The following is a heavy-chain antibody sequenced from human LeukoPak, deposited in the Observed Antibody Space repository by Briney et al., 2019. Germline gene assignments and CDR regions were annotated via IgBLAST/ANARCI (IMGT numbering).Heavy chain of an antibody. D-gene: IGHD2-2*01. J-gene: IGHJ5*02. Sequence: GGSLRLSCAASGFTFNMYWMTWVRQAPGKGLESVAYINKDGSDKYCVDSVKGRFTVSRDNAKNSLYQQMNSLRAEDTAVYYCARDDCSSISCYHNWFDPWGQGTLVTVSS. CDR2: INKDGSDK. CDR1: GFTFNMYW. V-gene: IGHV3-7*01. CDR3: ARDDCSSISCYHNWFDP.